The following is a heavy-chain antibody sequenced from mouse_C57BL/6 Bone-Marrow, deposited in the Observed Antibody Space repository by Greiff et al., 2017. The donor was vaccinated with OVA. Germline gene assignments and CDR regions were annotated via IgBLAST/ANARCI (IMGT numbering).Heavy chain of an antibody. D-gene: IGHD2-4*01. Sequence: QVQLQQSGAELARPGASVKLSCKASGYTFTSYGISWVKQRTGQGLEWIGEIYPRSGNTYYNEQFKGKATLTADKSSSTAYMGLRSLTSEDYAVDFCARDDCHWIAYWGQGTLVTVSA. CDR1: GYTFTSYG. CDR3: ARDDCHWIAY. CDR2: IYPRSGNT. J-gene: IGHJ3*01. V-gene: IGHV1-81*01.